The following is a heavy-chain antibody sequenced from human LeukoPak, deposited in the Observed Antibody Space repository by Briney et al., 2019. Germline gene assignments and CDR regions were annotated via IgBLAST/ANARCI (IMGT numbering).Heavy chain of an antibody. Sequence: GESLRISCQASGYKITSHWIAWVRQMPGKSPEWMGIIYPGDSDTRYSPSFQGQVVISVDKSSNVAYLQWTTLKASDTAMYYCARPRGGDSLDGFDIWGQGTMVVVSS. V-gene: IGHV5-51*01. CDR3: ARPRGGDSLDGFDI. J-gene: IGHJ3*02. CDR2: IYPGDSDT. D-gene: IGHD2-21*02. CDR1: GYKITSHW.